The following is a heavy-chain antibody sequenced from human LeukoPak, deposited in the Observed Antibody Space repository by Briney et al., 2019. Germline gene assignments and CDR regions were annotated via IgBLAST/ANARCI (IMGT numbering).Heavy chain of an antibody. V-gene: IGHV3-48*03. Sequence: PGGSLRLSCAASGFTFSSYEMNWVRQAPGKGLEWVSFITSSGTTKYYAESVKGRFTISRDDAKNSLYLQMDSLRAEDTAVYYCARDKRCSSTSCYVSTDYLGQGTLVTVSP. J-gene: IGHJ4*02. CDR2: ITSSGTTK. CDR1: GFTFSSYE. D-gene: IGHD2-2*01. CDR3: ARDKRCSSTSCYVSTDY.